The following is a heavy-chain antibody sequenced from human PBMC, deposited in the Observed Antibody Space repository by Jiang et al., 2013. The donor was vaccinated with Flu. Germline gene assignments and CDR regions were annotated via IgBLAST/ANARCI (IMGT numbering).Heavy chain of an antibody. CDR2: IDESGTTT. CDR1: GFTFRTYA. CDR3: AKGWQFGSGTNY. J-gene: IGHJ4*02. V-gene: IGHV3-23*01. Sequence: QLLESGGGLVQPGGSLRLSCAASGFTFRTYAMTWVRQAPGKGLEWVSSIDESGTTTYYSDSVRGRFAISRDNSRNTLYLQMNSLRAEDTAVYYCAKGWQFGSGTNYWGQGTLVTVSS. D-gene: IGHD3-10*01.